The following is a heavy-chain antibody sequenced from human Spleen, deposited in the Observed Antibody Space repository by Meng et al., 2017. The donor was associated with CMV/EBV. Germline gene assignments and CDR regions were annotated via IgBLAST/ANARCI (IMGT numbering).Heavy chain of an antibody. CDR2: IYWDDDK. V-gene: IGHV2-5*02. Sequence: QITLKESGPTLVKPTQTLTLTCTFSGFSLSTSGVGVGWIRQPPGKALEWLALIYWDDDKRYSPSLKSRLTITKDTSKNQVVLTMTNMDPVDTATYYCAHKLGYCSSTSCYAGFNWFDPWGQGTLVTVS. CDR1: GFSLSTSGVG. D-gene: IGHD2-2*01. CDR3: AHKLGYCSSTSCYAGFNWFDP. J-gene: IGHJ5*02.